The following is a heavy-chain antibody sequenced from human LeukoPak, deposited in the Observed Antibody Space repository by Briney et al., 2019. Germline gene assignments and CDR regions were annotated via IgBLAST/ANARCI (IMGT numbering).Heavy chain of an antibody. CDR2: IYTSGST. CDR3: ARGDYYYYMDV. Sequence: SETLSLTCTVSGGSISSGSYYWSWIRQPAGKGLEWIGRIYTSGSTNYNPSLKSRVTISVDTSKNQFSLKLSSVTAADTAVYYRARGDYYYYMDVWGKGTTVTVSS. CDR1: GGSISSGSYY. J-gene: IGHJ6*03. V-gene: IGHV4-61*02.